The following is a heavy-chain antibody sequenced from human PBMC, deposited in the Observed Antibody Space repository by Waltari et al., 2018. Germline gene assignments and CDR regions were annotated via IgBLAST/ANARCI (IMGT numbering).Heavy chain of an antibody. D-gene: IGHD3-3*01. CDR3: ALGGSGYYGAGQFDY. Sequence: EVQLVESGGGLVQPGGSLRLSCAASGFTFSSYWMSWVRQAPGKGREWGANIKQDGREKYYVDSVKGRFTISRDNAKNSLYLQMNSLRAEDTAVYYCALGGSGYYGAGQFDYWGQGTLVTVSS. CDR1: GFTFSSYW. J-gene: IGHJ4*02. V-gene: IGHV3-7*01. CDR2: IKQDGREK.